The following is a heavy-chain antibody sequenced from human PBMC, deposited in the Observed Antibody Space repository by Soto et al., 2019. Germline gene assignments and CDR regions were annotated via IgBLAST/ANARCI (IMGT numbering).Heavy chain of an antibody. Sequence: QVQLVQSGAEVKKPGSSVKVSCKASGGTFSSYAISWVRQAPGQGLEWMGGIIPIIGTANYAQKFQGRVTITADESTSTAYMELSSLRSEDTAVYYCARARTPYYYDSSGYSREDYYGMDVWGQGTTVTVSS. CDR1: GGTFSSYA. CDR3: ARARTPYYYDSSGYSREDYYGMDV. CDR2: IIPIIGTA. J-gene: IGHJ6*02. V-gene: IGHV1-69*01. D-gene: IGHD3-22*01.